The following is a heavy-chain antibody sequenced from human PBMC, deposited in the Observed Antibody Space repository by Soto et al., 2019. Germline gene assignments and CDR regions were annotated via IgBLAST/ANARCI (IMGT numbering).Heavy chain of an antibody. CDR3: AKASDYGDYAVHTGLDY. D-gene: IGHD4-17*01. Sequence: VHLVESGGGVVQPGRSLRLSCAASGFTFSSYGMHWVRQAPGKGLEWVAVISYDGSNKYYADSVKGRFTISRDNSKNTLYLQMNSLRAEDTAVYYCAKASDYGDYAVHTGLDYWGQGTLVTVSS. V-gene: IGHV3-30*18. J-gene: IGHJ4*02. CDR2: ISYDGSNK. CDR1: GFTFSSYG.